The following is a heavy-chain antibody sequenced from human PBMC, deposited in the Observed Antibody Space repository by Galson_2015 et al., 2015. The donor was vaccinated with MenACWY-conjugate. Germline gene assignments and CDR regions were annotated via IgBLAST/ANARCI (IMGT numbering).Heavy chain of an antibody. D-gene: IGHD3-3*01. CDR3: ATHRKITIFGTGC. Sequence: QSGAEVKKPGESLRLSCKGSGYGFTSYWISWVRQMPGKVLEWMGRIDPSDSYTNYSPSFQGHGTISADKSISTAYLQWSSLKAADTAMYYCATHRKITIFGTGCWGQGTLVTVSS. CDR2: IDPSDSYT. CDR1: GYGFTSYW. J-gene: IGHJ4*02. V-gene: IGHV5-10-1*01.